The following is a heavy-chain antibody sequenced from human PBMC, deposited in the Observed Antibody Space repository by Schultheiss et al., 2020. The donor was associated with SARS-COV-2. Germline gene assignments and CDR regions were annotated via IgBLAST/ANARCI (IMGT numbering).Heavy chain of an antibody. V-gene: IGHV1-69*02. CDR1: GGTFSSYT. Sequence: SVKVSCKASGGTFSSYTISWVRQAPGQGLEWMGRIIPILGIANYAQKFQGRVTITADKSTSTAYMELSSLRSEDTAVYYCARVGIQRDDVDTAMVTIDYWGQGTLVTVSS. J-gene: IGHJ4*02. D-gene: IGHD5-18*01. CDR2: IIPILGIA. CDR3: ARVGIQRDDVDTAMVTIDY.